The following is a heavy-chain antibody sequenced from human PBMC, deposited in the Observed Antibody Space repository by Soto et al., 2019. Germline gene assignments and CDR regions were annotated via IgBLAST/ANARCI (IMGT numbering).Heavy chain of an antibody. CDR1: GFTFSSHW. Sequence: GGSLRLSCAVSGFTFSSHWMHWVRQAPGKGLVWVSRINNDGTSTIYADSVKGRFTISRDNAKNTLYLQMNSLRAEDTAVYYCAREIRSMQLKIGGPDCWGQGTLVPVSS. D-gene: IGHD5-18*01. CDR2: INNDGTST. J-gene: IGHJ4*02. CDR3: AREIRSMQLKIGGPDC. V-gene: IGHV3-74*01.